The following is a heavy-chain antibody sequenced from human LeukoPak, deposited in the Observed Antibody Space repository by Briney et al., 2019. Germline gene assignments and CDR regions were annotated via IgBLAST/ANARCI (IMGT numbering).Heavy chain of an antibody. CDR2: ISSSSSYI. CDR1: GFTFSSYS. J-gene: IGHJ6*02. D-gene: IGHD3-10*01. CDR3: ARTAHGSGSYSYYYYGMDV. Sequence: GGSLRLSCAASGFTFSSYSMNWVRQAPGKGLEWVSSISSSSSYIYYADSVKGRFTISRDNAKNSLYLQMNSLRAEDTAVYYCARTAHGSGSYSYYYYGMDVWGQGTTVTVSS. V-gene: IGHV3-21*01.